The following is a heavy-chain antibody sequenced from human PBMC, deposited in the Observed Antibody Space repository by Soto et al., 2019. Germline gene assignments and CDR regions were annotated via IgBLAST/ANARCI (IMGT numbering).Heavy chain of an antibody. CDR1: GGSISSGDYY. J-gene: IGHJ4*02. V-gene: IGHV4-30-4*01. D-gene: IGHD3-22*01. Sequence: QVQLQESGPGLVKPSQTLSLTCTVSGGSISSGDYYWSWIRQPPGKGLEWIGYIYYSGSTYYNPSLKSRVTLSVDTSMIQFALELSSVTGAATAVYYCARGSYYYDRSGYYPYWGQGTLVTVSS. CDR2: IYYSGST. CDR3: ARGSYYYDRSGYYPY.